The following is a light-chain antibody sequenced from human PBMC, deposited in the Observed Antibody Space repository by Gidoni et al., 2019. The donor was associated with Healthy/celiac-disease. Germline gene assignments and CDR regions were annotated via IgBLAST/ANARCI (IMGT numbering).Light chain of an antibody. Sequence: DIVMTQSPDSLAGSLGEGATINCKSSPSVLYSSSNKNYLAWYQQKPGQPPKLLIYWASTRESGVPYRFSGSGSGTDFTLTISSLQAEDVAVYYCQQYYSTPQTFXQXTKVXIK. V-gene: IGKV4-1*01. CDR2: WAS. CDR3: QQYYSTPQT. CDR1: PSVLYSSSNKNY. J-gene: IGKJ1*01.